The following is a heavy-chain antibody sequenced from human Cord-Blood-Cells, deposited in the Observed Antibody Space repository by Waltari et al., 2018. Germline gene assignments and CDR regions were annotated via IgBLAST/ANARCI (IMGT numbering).Heavy chain of an antibody. J-gene: IGHJ3*02. D-gene: IGHD4-17*01. V-gene: IGHV3-30-3*01. CDR2: ISYVGSNQ. Sequence: QVQLVESGGGVVQPGRSLRLSCAASGFTFSSYAMHWVRQAPGKGLGWVVVISYVGSNQYDAASVEGRFTVSRDNSKNTLYLQMNSLRGEDTAVYCCARQVNDYGDYEGAFDIWGQGRMVTVSS. CDR1: GFTFSSYA. CDR3: ARQVNDYGDYEGAFDI.